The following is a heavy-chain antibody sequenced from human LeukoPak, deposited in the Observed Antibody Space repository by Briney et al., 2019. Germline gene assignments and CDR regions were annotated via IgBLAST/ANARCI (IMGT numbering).Heavy chain of an antibody. CDR3: ARDNSVEDTAWWFDP. Sequence: ASVKVSCKASGYSFTSHYMHWVRQAPGQGLEWMGIINPSGGSTSYAQKFQGRVTMTRDMSTSTDYMELSSLRSEDTAVYYCARDNSVEDTAWWFDPWGQGTLVTVSS. CDR1: GYSFTSHY. CDR2: INPSGGST. J-gene: IGHJ5*02. D-gene: IGHD4-23*01. V-gene: IGHV1-46*01.